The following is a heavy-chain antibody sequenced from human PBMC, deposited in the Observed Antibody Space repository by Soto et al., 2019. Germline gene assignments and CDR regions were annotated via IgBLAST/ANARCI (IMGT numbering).Heavy chain of an antibody. CDR1: GYTFTSYG. J-gene: IGHJ4*02. V-gene: IGHV1-18*04. Sequence: QVQLVQSGAEVKKPGASLRVSCKASGYTFTSYGISWVRQAPGQGLEWMGWIGASSGNTNYAQNLQDRVTMTTDTSTSTAYMELRSLRSDDTAVYYCARHGSGENYFDYWGRGTLVTVSS. CDR2: IGASSGNT. D-gene: IGHD3-10*01. CDR3: ARHGSGENYFDY.